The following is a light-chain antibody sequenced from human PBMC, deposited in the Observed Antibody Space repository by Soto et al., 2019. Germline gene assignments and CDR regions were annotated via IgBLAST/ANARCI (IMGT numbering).Light chain of an antibody. Sequence: QSALTQPASVSGSPGQSITISCTGTSSDVGSYNLVSWYQQHPGKAPKLMIYEGSKRPSGVSNRFSGSKSGNTASLTISGLQAEYEADYYCCSYAGSISYVFGTGTKVTVL. CDR1: SSDVGSYNL. J-gene: IGLJ1*01. V-gene: IGLV2-23*01. CDR2: EGS. CDR3: CSYAGSISYV.